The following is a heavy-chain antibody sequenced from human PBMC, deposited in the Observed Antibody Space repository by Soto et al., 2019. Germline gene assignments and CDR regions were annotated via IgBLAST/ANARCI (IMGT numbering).Heavy chain of an antibody. CDR2: IYYSGST. CDR1: GGSIRSYY. Sequence: PLETLCLTCTVSGGSIRSYYWSWIRQPPGKGLEWIGYIYYSGSTNYNPSLKSRVTISVDTSKNQFSLKLSSVTAADTAVYYCARDEGYSYGYDYWGQGTLVTVSS. D-gene: IGHD5-18*01. CDR3: ARDEGYSYGYDY. V-gene: IGHV4-59*01. J-gene: IGHJ4*02.